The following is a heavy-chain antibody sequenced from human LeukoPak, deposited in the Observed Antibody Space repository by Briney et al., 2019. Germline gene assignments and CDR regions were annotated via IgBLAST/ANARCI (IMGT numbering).Heavy chain of an antibody. CDR2: INPSGGST. J-gene: IGHJ4*02. D-gene: IGHD5-12*01. V-gene: IGHV1-46*01. Sequence: ATVKVSCKASGYTFTSYYMHWLRQAPGQGLDGMGIINPSGGSTSYAQKFQGRGTMTRDTSTSTVYMELSSLRSEDTAVYYCARDLWLVADYWGQGTLVTVSS. CDR3: ARDLWLVADY. CDR1: GYTFTSYY.